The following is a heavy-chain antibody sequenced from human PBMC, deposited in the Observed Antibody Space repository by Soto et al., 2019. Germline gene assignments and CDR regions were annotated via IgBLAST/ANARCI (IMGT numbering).Heavy chain of an antibody. D-gene: IGHD3-9*01. V-gene: IGHV3-33*01. J-gene: IGHJ5*02. CDR1: GFTFSSYG. Sequence: PGGSLRLSCAASGFTFSSYGMHWVRQAPGKGLEWAAVIWYDGSNKYYADSVKGRFTISRDNSKNTLYLQMNSLRAEDTAVYYCAREARGPYFDWAYRASWFDPWGQGTLVTVSS. CDR3: AREARGPYFDWAYRASWFDP. CDR2: IWYDGSNK.